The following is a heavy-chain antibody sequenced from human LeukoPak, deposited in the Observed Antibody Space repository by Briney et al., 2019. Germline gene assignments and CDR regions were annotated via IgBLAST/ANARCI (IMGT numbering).Heavy chain of an antibody. CDR3: ARAGGGGGYNFYYYYYMDV. Sequence: GGSLRLSCAASGFTFSSYAMHWVRQAPGKGLEWVAVISDDGSKKYYAYSVKGRFTISRDNSKNTLYLQVSSLRAEDTAVYYCARAGGGGGYNFYYYYYMDVWRKGTTVTVSS. J-gene: IGHJ6*03. CDR1: GFTFSSYA. D-gene: IGHD5-12*01. CDR2: ISDDGSKK. V-gene: IGHV3-30*15.